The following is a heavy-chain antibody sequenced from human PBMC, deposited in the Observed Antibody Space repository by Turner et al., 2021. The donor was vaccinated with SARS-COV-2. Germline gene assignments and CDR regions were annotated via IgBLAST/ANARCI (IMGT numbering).Heavy chain of an antibody. CDR1: GFTFSRYG. J-gene: IGHJ4*02. CDR3: AKAGFGYSSGWGYFDY. CDR2: IWYDGSNK. V-gene: IGHV3-33*06. D-gene: IGHD6-19*01. Sequence: QVQLVESGGGVVQPGRSLRLSCAASGFTFSRYGMHWVRQARGKGLEWVAVIWYDGSNKYYADSVKGRFTISRDNSKNTLYLQMNSLRAEDTAVYYCAKAGFGYSSGWGYFDYWGQGTLVTVSS.